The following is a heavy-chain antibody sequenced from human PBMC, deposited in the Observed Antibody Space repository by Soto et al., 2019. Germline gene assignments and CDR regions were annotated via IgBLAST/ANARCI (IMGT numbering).Heavy chain of an antibody. CDR2: INHSGNT. D-gene: IGHD1-26*01. CDR1: GKSLSGYY. Sequence: QVQLQQWGAGLLKPSETLSLTCAVYGKSLSGYYWSWIRQPPGKALEWIGEINHSGNTNYNPSLKSRVTISVATSKNKLFLNLSSVTAADTAMYDCARHHVRVRTIAGAAEFWGKGTLVTVSS. CDR3: ARHHVRVRTIAGAAEF. J-gene: IGHJ4*02. V-gene: IGHV4-34*01.